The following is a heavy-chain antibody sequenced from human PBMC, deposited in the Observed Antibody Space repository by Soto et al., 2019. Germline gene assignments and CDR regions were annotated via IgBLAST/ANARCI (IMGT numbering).Heavy chain of an antibody. D-gene: IGHD5-12*01. CDR3: GLGIVAAGAWVH. CDR2: IYGDDDK. Sequence: QITLKESGPTLVKPTQTLTLTCTFSGFSLSTSGMNVGWIRQPPGKALEWLALIYGDDDKRYNPSLMSRVIITKDTSENRVGVRMTNMDPVETGTYYCGLGIVAAGAWVHWGEGALVTVAS. V-gene: IGHV2-5*02. CDR1: GFSLSTSGMN. J-gene: IGHJ4*02.